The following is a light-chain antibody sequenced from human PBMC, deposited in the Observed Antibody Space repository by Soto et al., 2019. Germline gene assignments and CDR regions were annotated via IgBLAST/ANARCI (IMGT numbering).Light chain of an antibody. CDR2: GSS. CDR1: QSVTNNY. V-gene: IGKV3-20*01. Sequence: EVVLTQSPGTLSLSPGERATLSCRASQSVTNNYLAWYQQKPGQSPRLLIFGSSDRATGIPDRFSGSGSATDFTLTITRLEPEDFAVYYCQQYGSSPQYTFGQGTKLEIK. CDR3: QQYGSSPQYT. J-gene: IGKJ2*01.